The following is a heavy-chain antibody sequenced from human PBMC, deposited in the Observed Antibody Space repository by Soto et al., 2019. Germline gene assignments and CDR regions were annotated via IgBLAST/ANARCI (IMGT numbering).Heavy chain of an antibody. CDR2: INPSGGST. J-gene: IGHJ6*03. CDR3: AREGAARQGYYYYYYMDV. V-gene: IGHV1-46*01. Sequence: ASVKVSCKASGYTFTSYYMHWVRQAPGQGLEWMGIINPSGGSTSYAQKFQGRVTMTRDTSTSTVSMELSSLRSEDTAVYYCAREGAARQGYYYYYYMDVWGKGTTVTVSS. CDR1: GYTFTSYY. D-gene: IGHD6-6*01.